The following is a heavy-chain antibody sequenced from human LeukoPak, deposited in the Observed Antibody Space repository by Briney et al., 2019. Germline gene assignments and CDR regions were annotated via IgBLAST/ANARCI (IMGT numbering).Heavy chain of an antibody. CDR3: ARDSAGATPDY. CDR2: IYYSGST. Sequence: SETLSLTCTVSGGSISSSSYYWGWIRQPPGKGLEWIGSIYYSGSTYYNPSLKSRVTISVDTSKNQFSLKLSSVTAADTAVYYCARDSAGATPDYWGQGTLVTVSS. D-gene: IGHD1-26*01. J-gene: IGHJ4*02. V-gene: IGHV4-39*07. CDR1: GGSISSSSYY.